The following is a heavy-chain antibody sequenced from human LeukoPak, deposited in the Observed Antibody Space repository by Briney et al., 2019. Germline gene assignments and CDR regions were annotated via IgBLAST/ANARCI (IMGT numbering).Heavy chain of an antibody. CDR1: GFTFSSDA. J-gene: IGHJ4*02. CDR2: ISGSGGRT. V-gene: IGHV3-23*01. CDR3: ANTDILTGYSDY. Sequence: GGSLRLSCAASGFTFSSDAVSWVRQAPGKGLEWVSVISGSGGRTYYADSVKGRFTISRDSSNNTLYLQMDSLRADDTAVYYCANTDILTGYSDYWGQGTLVTVSS. D-gene: IGHD3-9*01.